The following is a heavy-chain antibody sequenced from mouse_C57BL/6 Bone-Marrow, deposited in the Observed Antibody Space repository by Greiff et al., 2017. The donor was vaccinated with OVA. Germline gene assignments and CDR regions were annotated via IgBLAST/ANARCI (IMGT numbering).Heavy chain of an antibody. V-gene: IGHV1-61*01. D-gene: IGHD2-10*01. CDR3: ARLTYYEDY. CDR1: GYTFTSYW. Sequence: QVQLKQPGAELVRPGSSVKLSCKASGYTFTSYWMDWVKQRPGQGLEWIGNIYPSDSETHYNQKFKDKATLTVDKSSSTAYMQLSSLTSEDSAVYYCARLTYYEDYWGQGTTLTVSS. J-gene: IGHJ2*01. CDR2: IYPSDSET.